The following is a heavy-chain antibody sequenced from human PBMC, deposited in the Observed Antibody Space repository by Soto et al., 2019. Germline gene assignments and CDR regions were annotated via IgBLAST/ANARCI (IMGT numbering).Heavy chain of an antibody. D-gene: IGHD3-10*01. CDR2: IYHSGST. CDR3: ARVVLWFGGTEETGGMDV. J-gene: IGHJ6*02. V-gene: IGHV4-4*02. CDR1: GGSISSSNW. Sequence: QVQLQESGPGLVKPSGTLSLTCAVSGGSISSSNWWSWVRQPPGKGLEWIGEIYHSGSTNYNPSLKSRVTISVDKSKNQFSLKLSSATAADTAVYYCARVVLWFGGTEETGGMDVWGQGTTVTVSS.